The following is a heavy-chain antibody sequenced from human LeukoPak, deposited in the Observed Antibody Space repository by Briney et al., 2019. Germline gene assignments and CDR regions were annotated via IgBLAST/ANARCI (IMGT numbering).Heavy chain of an antibody. CDR1: GFTFDDYA. Sequence: GGSLRLSCAASGFTFDDYAMHWVRQAPGKGLGWVSLISGDGGSTYYADSVKGRFTISRDNSKNSLYLQMNSLRTEDTALYYCAKDIKLGYSGYDFDYWGQGTLVTVSS. V-gene: IGHV3-43*02. J-gene: IGHJ4*02. CDR3: AKDIKLGYSGYDFDY. D-gene: IGHD5-12*01. CDR2: ISGDGGST.